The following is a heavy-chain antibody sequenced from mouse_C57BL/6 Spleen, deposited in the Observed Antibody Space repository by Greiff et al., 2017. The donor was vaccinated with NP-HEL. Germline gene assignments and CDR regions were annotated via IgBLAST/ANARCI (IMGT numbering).Heavy chain of an antibody. V-gene: IGHV5-2*01. CDR2: INSDGGGT. J-gene: IGHJ1*03. CDR1: EYAFPSHD. D-gene: IGHD1-1*01. CDR3: ARQSTTVVGGDFDV. Sequence: EVNVVESGGGLVQPGESLKLSCESNEYAFPSHDMSWVRKTPGKRLELVAAINSDGGGTYYPDTMERRFIISRDNTKKTLYLQLSRLRSEETAVYYCARQSTTVVGGDFDVWGTGTTVTVSS.